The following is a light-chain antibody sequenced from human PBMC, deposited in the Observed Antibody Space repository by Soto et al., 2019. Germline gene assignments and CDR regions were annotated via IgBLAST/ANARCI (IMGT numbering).Light chain of an antibody. CDR2: ENN. V-gene: IGLV1-51*02. Sequence: QSVLTQPPSVSAAPGQKVTISCSGSSSNIGNNYVSWYQQLPGTAPKLLIYENNKRPSGIPDRFSGSKSGTSATLGITGLQTGDEADYYCGTGDSSLSAWVFGGGTKLPVL. J-gene: IGLJ3*02. CDR3: GTGDSSLSAWV. CDR1: SSNIGNNY.